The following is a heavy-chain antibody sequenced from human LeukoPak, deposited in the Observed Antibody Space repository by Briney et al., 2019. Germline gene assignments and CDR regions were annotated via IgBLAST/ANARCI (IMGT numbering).Heavy chain of an antibody. Sequence: GAPLQICCEGSGSIFTTYWIGWVRPLAGKGVEWMGIIYPGDSDTKYSPSCQGQVTISSDKSISTAYLQWSSLKASDTAMYYCARHRYDSSGDIIDYWGQGTLVTVSS. CDR3: ARHRYDSSGDIIDY. CDR1: GSIFTTYW. V-gene: IGHV5-51*01. J-gene: IGHJ4*02. D-gene: IGHD3-22*01. CDR2: IYPGDSDT.